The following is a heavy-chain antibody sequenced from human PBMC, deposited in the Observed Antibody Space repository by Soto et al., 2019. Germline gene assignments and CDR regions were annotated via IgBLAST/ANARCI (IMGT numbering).Heavy chain of an antibody. CDR1: GGSISSSSYY. J-gene: IGHJ6*03. V-gene: IGHV4-39*01. CDR2: IYYSGST. CDR3: ANLGGYYYYMDV. Sequence: SETLSLTCTVSGGSISSSSYYWGWIRQPPGKGLEWIGSIYYSGSTYYNPSLKSRVTISVDTSKNQFSLKLRSVTAADTAVYYCANLGGYYYYMDVWGKGTTVTVSS.